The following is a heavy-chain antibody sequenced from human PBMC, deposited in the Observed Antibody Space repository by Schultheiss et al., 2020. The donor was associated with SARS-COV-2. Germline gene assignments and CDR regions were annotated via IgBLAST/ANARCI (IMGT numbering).Heavy chain of an antibody. J-gene: IGHJ6*02. CDR1: GFTFSSYS. CDR3: ARAERGDGDYSGYYYYGMDV. D-gene: IGHD4-17*01. V-gene: IGHV3-21*05. Sequence: GESLKISCAASGFTFSSYSMNWVRQAPGKGLEWVSYISSSSSYIYYADSVKGRFTISRDNSKNTLYLQMNSLRAEDTAVYYCARAERGDGDYSGYYYYGMDVWGQGTTVTVSS. CDR2: ISSSSSYI.